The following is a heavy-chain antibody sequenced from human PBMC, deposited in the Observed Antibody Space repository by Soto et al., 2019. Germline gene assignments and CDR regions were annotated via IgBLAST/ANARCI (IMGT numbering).Heavy chain of an antibody. V-gene: IGHV3-23*01. CDR3: AIPGVMSGYYRHNFDY. Sequence: ELHLLEPGGGLVQPGGSLRLSCAASGFSFSSYAMSWVRQAPGKGLEWVSAITGSSGSTYYADSVKGRFTISRDNSKNTLDLQMTSLRAEDTAVYYCAIPGVMSGYYRHNFDYWGQGILVTVSS. CDR2: ITGSSGST. D-gene: IGHD3-3*01. J-gene: IGHJ4*02. CDR1: GFSFSSYA.